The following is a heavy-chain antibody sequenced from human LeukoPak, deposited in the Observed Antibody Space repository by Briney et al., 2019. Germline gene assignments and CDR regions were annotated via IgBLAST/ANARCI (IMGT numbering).Heavy chain of an antibody. CDR2: IYPGDSDT. J-gene: IGHJ4*02. D-gene: IGHD3-22*01. V-gene: IGHV5-51*01. CDR1: GYAFSDYW. CDR3: ARLQRTANYYDSSDYLAGAFYH. Sequence: GESLKISCTGSGYAFSDYWIGWVRQMPGKGLEWMRIIYPGDSDTRYSPSFRGQVSVSVDKSISTAYLLWSSLKASDTAMFYCARLQRTANYYDSSDYLAGAFYHWAQGTLVTVCS.